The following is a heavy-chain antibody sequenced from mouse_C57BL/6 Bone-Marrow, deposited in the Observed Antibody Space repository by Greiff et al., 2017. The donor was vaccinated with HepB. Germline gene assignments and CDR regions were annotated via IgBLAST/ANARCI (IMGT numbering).Heavy chain of an antibody. D-gene: IGHD2-4*01. J-gene: IGHJ4*01. V-gene: IGHV1-22*01. CDR2: INPNNGGT. CDR3: ARHDYDGNPYAMDY. Sequence: EVQLQQSGPELVKPGASVKMSCKASGYTFTDYNMHWVKQSHGKSLEWIGYINPNNGGTSYNQKFKGKATLTVNKSSSTAYMEIRSLTSEDSAVYYCARHDYDGNPYAMDYWGQGTSVTVSS. CDR1: GYTFTDYN.